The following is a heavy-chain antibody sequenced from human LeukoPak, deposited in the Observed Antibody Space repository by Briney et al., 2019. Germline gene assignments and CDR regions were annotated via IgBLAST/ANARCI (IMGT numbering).Heavy chain of an antibody. J-gene: IGHJ4*02. CDR3: TRVHYYDSSGYYPFDY. CDR1: GFTFGDYA. Sequence: GGSLRLSCTASGFTFGDYAMSWVRQAPGKGLEWVGFIRSKAYGGTTEYAASVKGRFTISRDDSKSIAYLQMNSLKTAATSVYYCTRVHYYDSSGYYPFDYWGQGTLVTVSS. D-gene: IGHD3-22*01. V-gene: IGHV3-49*04. CDR2: IRSKAYGGTT.